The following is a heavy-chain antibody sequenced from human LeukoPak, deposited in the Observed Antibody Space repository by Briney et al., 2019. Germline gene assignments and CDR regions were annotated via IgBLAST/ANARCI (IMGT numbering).Heavy chain of an antibody. CDR1: GGSISSGGYY. J-gene: IGHJ6*02. D-gene: IGHD2-15*01. V-gene: IGHV4-30-2*01. CDR2: IYHSGST. Sequence: PSETLSLTCTVSGGSISSGGYYWSWIRQPPGKGLEWIGYIYHSGSTYYNPSLKSRVTISVDKSKNQFSLNLSSVTAADTAVYYCARVIGRTLYCSGGSCYTLGMDVWGQGTTVTVSS. CDR3: ARVIGRTLYCSGGSCYTLGMDV.